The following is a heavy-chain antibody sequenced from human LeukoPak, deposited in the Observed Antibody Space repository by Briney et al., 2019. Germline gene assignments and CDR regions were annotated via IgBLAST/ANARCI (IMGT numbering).Heavy chain of an antibody. V-gene: IGHV3-33*01. CDR3: ARDADYADLIYYFDS. CDR2: ISYDGSNI. J-gene: IGHJ4*02. CDR1: GFSFSSYG. Sequence: PGRSLRLSCAASGFSFSSYGMHWVRQTPGKGLEWVSVISYDGSNIYYADSVKGRFTISRDNSKNTLYLQMNSLRAEDTAVYYCARDADYADLIYYFDSWGQGTLVTVSS. D-gene: IGHD4-17*01.